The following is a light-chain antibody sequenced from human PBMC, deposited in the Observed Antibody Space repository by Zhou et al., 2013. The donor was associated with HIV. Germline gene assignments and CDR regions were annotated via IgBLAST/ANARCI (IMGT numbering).Light chain of an antibody. V-gene: IGKV3-15*01. J-gene: IGKJ2*01. Sequence: EIIMTQSPATLSLSPGEKATLSCRASETINNKLAWYQQKPGQAPRLLIYAVSTRATTVPARFSGRGSGTEFTLTISTVQSEDFGIYYCNQYITWPRTFGQGTTLEI. CDR2: AVS. CDR3: NQYITWPRT. CDR1: ETINNK.